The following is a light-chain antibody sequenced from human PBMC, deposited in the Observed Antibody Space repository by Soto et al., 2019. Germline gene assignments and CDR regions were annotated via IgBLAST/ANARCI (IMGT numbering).Light chain of an antibody. CDR3: HQYDFGPYT. J-gene: IGKJ2*01. Sequence: EIVMTQSPATLSLSPGKRATLSCRASRSVSSNVAWYQQIPGQTPRLLIYGASTRATGIPVRFSGSGSGTEITLTISSLQSEDFAVYYCHQYDFGPYTYGQGTKVDIK. V-gene: IGKV3-15*01. CDR2: GAS. CDR1: RSVSSN.